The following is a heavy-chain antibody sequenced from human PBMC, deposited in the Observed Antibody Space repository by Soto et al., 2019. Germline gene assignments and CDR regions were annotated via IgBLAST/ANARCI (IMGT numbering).Heavy chain of an antibody. CDR3: AKTWFGSITTDY. J-gene: IGHJ4*02. Sequence: EVRLLESGGGLVQPGGSLRLSCAASGFTFSTYALSWVRQAPGKGLEWVSAITNSGDSPYYADSVKGRFTISRDNSKNTLYLLMSSLRAEDTAIYYCAKTWFGSITTDYWGQGTLVTVSS. CDR1: GFTFSTYA. V-gene: IGHV3-23*01. D-gene: IGHD3-10*01. CDR2: ITNSGDSP.